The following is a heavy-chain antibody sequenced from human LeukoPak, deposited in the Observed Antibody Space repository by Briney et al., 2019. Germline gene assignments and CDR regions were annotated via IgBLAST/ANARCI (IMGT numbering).Heavy chain of an antibody. CDR2: IRYDGSNK. Sequence: GGSLRLSCAASGFTFSNYAIHWVRQAPGKGLEWVAFIRYDGSNKYYVDSVKGRFTISRDNSKNTLYLQMNNLRAEDTAMFYCATSMAQDVDAFHIWGQGTMVTVSS. CDR1: GFTFSNYA. J-gene: IGHJ3*02. CDR3: ATSMAQDVDAFHI. V-gene: IGHV3-30*02. D-gene: IGHD2-21*01.